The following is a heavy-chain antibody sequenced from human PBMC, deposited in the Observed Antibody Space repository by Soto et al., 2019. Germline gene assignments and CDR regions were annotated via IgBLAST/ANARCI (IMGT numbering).Heavy chain of an antibody. Sequence: GASGGSLSCSDMLWVRQASGKGLEWVGRIRSRANSYATAYAASLKGRFSISRDESKNTAYLQMNSLKTEDTAVYYCTSHSPDDMIRKWAQVSQVTVAS. J-gene: IGHJ4*02. CDR3: TSHSPDDMIRK. CDR2: IRSRANSYAT. CDR1: GGSLSCSD. V-gene: IGHV3-73*01. D-gene: IGHD3-22*01.